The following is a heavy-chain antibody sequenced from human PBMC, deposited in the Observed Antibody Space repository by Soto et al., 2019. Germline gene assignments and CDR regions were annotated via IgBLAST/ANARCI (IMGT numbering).Heavy chain of an antibody. CDR2: ASFDGSLK. V-gene: IGHV3-30*04. Sequence: GGSLRLPCVASEVIFSNSAMHWVRQAPGKGLEWVAVASFDGSLKYYADSVEGRFTISRDSSKNTLYLQMNSLRPEDTVVYYCARDGPSSLTSYFDYWGQGTLVTVSS. J-gene: IGHJ4*02. D-gene: IGHD2-2*01. CDR3: ARDGPSSLTSYFDY. CDR1: EVIFSNSA.